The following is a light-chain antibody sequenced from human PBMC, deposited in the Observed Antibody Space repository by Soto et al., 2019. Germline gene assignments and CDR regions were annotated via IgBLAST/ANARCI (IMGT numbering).Light chain of an antibody. J-gene: IGKJ3*01. V-gene: IGKV3-20*01. CDR1: HTISSSY. Sequence: EIVLTQSPATLSLSPGERATLSCRASHTISSSYLAWYQQRPGQAPRVVIYGASTRATGIPERFSGSGSGTDFTLTISRLEPEDFAVYYCQQYGRSPFTFGPGTKVDIK. CDR2: GAS. CDR3: QQYGRSPFT.